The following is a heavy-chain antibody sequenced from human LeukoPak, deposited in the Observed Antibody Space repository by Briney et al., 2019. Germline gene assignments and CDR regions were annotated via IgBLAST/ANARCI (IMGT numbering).Heavy chain of an antibody. D-gene: IGHD6-19*01. J-gene: IGHJ4*02. CDR2: ISAYNGNT. CDR3: ARDPRRGSGGWYYFDY. Sequence: GASVKVSCKASGYTFTSYGISWVRQAPGQGLEWMGWISAYNGNTNYAQKLQGRVTMTTDTSTSTAYMELRSLRSDDTAVYYCARDPRRGSGGWYYFDYWGQGTLVTVSS. CDR1: GYTFTSYG. V-gene: IGHV1-18*01.